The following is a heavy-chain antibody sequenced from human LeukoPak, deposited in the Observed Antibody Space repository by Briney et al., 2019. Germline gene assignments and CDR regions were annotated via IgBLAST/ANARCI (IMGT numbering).Heavy chain of an antibody. CDR3: AKDPYSSSYYYYYMDV. V-gene: IGHV3-23*01. CDR1: GFTFSSYA. CDR2: ISGSGGST. D-gene: IGHD6-6*01. Sequence: GGSLRLPCAASGFTFSSYAMSWVRQAPGKGLEWVSAISGSGGSTYYADSVKGRFTISRDNSKNTLYLQMNSLRAEDTAVYYCAKDPYSSSYYYYYMDVWGKGTTVTVSS. J-gene: IGHJ6*03.